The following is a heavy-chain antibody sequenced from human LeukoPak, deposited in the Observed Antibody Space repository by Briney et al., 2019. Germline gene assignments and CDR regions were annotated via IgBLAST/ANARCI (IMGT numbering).Heavy chain of an antibody. CDR1: GFTFSSYA. V-gene: IGHV3-23*01. Sequence: GGSLRLSCAASGFTFSSYAMSWVRQAPGKGLEWVSGISGSGDNTYYADSVKGRFTISRDNSKNTLYVRVNSLGTEDTAAYYCAKGSYYDSSGSFYFDDRGQGTLVTVSS. CDR2: ISGSGDNT. J-gene: IGHJ4*02. D-gene: IGHD3-22*01. CDR3: AKGSYYDSSGSFYFDD.